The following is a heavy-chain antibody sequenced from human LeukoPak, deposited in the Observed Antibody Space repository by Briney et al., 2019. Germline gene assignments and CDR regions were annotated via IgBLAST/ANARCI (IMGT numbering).Heavy chain of an antibody. V-gene: IGHV4-59*01. CDR1: GGSISRYY. CDR3: ARLGIQLADAFDI. J-gene: IGHJ3*02. D-gene: IGHD5-18*01. Sequence: AETLSLTCTVSGGSISRYYWSWIRQHPGKGLEWIGYIYYSGSTNYNPSPKSRVTISVDTSKNQFSLKLSSVTAADTAVYYCARLGIQLADAFDIWGQGTMVTVSS. CDR2: IYYSGST.